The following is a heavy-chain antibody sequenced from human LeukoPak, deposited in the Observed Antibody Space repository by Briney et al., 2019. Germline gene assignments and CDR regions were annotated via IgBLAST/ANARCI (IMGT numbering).Heavy chain of an antibody. CDR2: ISFDGSNK. Sequence: GGSLRLSCAASGFTFSNFAMHWVRQAPGKGLQWVAVISFDGSNKYYADSVKGRFSISRDNSKDTLHLQMSSQRDEDTAVYFCAGVSESGWYYFDYWGQGTLVTVSS. D-gene: IGHD6-19*01. CDR1: GFTFSNFA. CDR3: AGVSESGWYYFDY. J-gene: IGHJ4*02. V-gene: IGHV3-30*03.